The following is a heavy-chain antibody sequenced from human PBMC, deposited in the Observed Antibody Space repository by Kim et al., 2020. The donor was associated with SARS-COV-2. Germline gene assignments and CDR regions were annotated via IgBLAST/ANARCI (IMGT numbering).Heavy chain of an antibody. Sequence: SETLSLTCTVPGGSVSTGTYYWSWIRQPPGKGLEWIGYIYYRGSTNYNPCLKRRFPISIETPKNQFTRRLNSVTAPDRPVVYRAREMKRIYYLYGLAVW. CDR3: AREMKRIYYLYGLAV. CDR2: IYYRGST. J-gene: IGHJ6*01. D-gene: IGHD1-1*01. CDR1: GGSVSTGTYY. V-gene: IGHV4-61*01.